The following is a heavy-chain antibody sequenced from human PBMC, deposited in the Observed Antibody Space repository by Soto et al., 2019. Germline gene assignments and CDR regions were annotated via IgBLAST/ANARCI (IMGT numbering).Heavy chain of an antibody. V-gene: IGHV4-59*01. CDR2: IYYSGST. D-gene: IGHD2-15*01. J-gene: IGHJ3*02. CDR1: GGSISSYY. Sequence: SETLSLTCTVSGGSISSYYWSWIRQPPGKGLEWIGYIYYSGSTNYNPSLKSRVTISVDTSKNQFSLKLSSVTAADTAVYYCARNYCSGGSCYGVGAFDIWGQGTMVTVSS. CDR3: ARNYCSGGSCYGVGAFDI.